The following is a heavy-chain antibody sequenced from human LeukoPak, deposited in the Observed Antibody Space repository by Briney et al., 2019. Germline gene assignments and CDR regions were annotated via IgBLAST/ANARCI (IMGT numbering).Heavy chain of an antibody. CDR2: INHSGST. CDR1: GGSFSGYY. V-gene: IGHV4-34*01. CDR3: ARGRGPFDY. J-gene: IGHJ4*02. Sequence: SETLSLACAVYGGSFSGYYWSWIRQPPGKGLEWIGEINHSGSTNYNPSLKSRVTISVDTSKNQFSLKLSSVTAADTAVYYCARGRGPFDYWGQGTLVTVSS.